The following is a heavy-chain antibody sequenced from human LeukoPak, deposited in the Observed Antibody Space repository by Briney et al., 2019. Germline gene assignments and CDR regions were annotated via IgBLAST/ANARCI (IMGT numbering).Heavy chain of an antibody. CDR1: GGSISSSTHY. CDR2: IYYSWSS. J-gene: IGHJ6*03. D-gene: IGHD3-16*01. CDR3: ARLPAITTYYYYYMDV. Sequence: SETLSLTCTVSGGSISSSTHYWGWIRQAPGKRLECIGTIYYSWSSYYNPSLKSRVTMSVDTSKNQFSLRLSSVTAADTAVYYCARLPAITTYYYYYMDVWGKGTMVTVSS. V-gene: IGHV4-39*01.